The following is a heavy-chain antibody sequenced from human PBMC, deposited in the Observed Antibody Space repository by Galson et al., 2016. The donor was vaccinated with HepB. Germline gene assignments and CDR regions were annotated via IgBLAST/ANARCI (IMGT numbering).Heavy chain of an antibody. D-gene: IGHD1-26*01. V-gene: IGHV1-3*01. J-gene: IGHJ5*02. CDR2: INAGNGNT. CDR1: GYTFSSYA. Sequence: SVKVSCKASGYTFSSYATHWVRQAPGQRLEWMGWINAGNGNTKYSQKFQGRVNITSDTSASTVTMELSRLTSEDTAVYYCARRIVVGATDPWGQGTLVTVSS. CDR3: ARRIVVGATDP.